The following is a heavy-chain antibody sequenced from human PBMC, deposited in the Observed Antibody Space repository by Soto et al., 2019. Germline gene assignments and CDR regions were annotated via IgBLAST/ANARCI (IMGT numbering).Heavy chain of an antibody. D-gene: IGHD6-19*01. V-gene: IGHV4-4*02. J-gene: IGHJ4*02. Sequence: QVQLQESGPGLVKPSGTLSLTCAVSGGSISSSNWWRWVRQPPGKGLEWIGEIYHSGSINYNPSLKSRFTVSMDKSRNQISLALNSVTAAVSAIYYCARHIAVAGTRGFDYWGQGTLVIVSS. CDR2: IYHSGSI. CDR1: GGSISSSNW. CDR3: ARHIAVAGTRGFDY.